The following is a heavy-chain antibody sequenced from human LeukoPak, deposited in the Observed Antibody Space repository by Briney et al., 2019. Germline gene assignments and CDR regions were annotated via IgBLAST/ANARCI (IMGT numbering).Heavy chain of an antibody. J-gene: IGHJ4*02. CDR3: ARPRDYGGNPIDY. CDR1: GDSISSGGYY. D-gene: IGHD4-23*01. V-gene: IGHV4-39*07. Sequence: PSETLSLTCTVSGDSISSGGYYWGWIRQPPGKGLEWIASIYYSGSTYYNPSLKGRVTISVDTSKNQFSLKLSSVTAADTAVYYCARPRDYGGNPIDYWGQGTLVTVSS. CDR2: IYYSGST.